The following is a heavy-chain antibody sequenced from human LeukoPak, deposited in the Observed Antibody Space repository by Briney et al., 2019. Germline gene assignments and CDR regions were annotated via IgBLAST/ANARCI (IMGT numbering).Heavy chain of an antibody. J-gene: IGHJ4*02. CDR1: GGSISGTSYC. Sequence: SETLSLTCSVSGGSISGTSYCWGWIRQPPGKGPEWIGSHYHTGRIYHNPSLNSRVTISVDTSKNQFSLKLSSVTYADTAVYYCAGGVLGGEYYFDYWGQGTLVTVSS. CDR2: HYHTGRI. D-gene: IGHD3-16*02. CDR3: AGGVLGGEYYFDY. V-gene: IGHV4-39*07.